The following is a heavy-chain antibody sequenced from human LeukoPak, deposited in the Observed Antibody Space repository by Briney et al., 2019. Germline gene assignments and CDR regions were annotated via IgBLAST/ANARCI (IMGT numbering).Heavy chain of an antibody. V-gene: IGHV3-48*01. CDR1: GFTFSSYS. D-gene: IGHD3-16*01. CDR2: ISGSSGTI. CDR3: ARKSEFGVLYYMDV. Sequence: GGSLRLSCAASGFTFSSYSMNWVRQVPGKGLEWVSYISGSSGTIYYADSVKGRFTISRDNAKNSLYLQMNSLRAEDTALYYCARKSEFGVLYYMDVWGKGTTVTVSS. J-gene: IGHJ6*03.